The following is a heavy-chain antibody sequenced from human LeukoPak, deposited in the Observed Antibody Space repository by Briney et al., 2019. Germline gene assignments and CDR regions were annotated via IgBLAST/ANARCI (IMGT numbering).Heavy chain of an antibody. J-gene: IGHJ4*02. V-gene: IGHV3-23*01. CDR1: GFTFSSYA. D-gene: IGHD6-13*01. CDR3: AKDFAIAAAGTVDY. CDR2: ISGSGGST. Sequence: GGSLRLSCAASGFTFSSYAMSWVRQAPGKGLEGVSAISGSGGSTYYADSVKGRFTISRDNSKNTLYLQMNSLRAEDTAVYYCAKDFAIAAAGTVDYWGQGTLVTVSS.